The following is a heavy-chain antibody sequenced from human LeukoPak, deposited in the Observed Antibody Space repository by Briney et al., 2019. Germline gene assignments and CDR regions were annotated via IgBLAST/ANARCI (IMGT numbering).Heavy chain of an antibody. Sequence: GGSLGLSCAASGFTFSTYWMNWVRQAPGKGLEWVAYIKQDGSEKYYVDSVKGRFTISRDNAKNSLYLQMNSLGAEDTAVYYCARDRRIAYWGQGTLVTVSS. J-gene: IGHJ4*02. V-gene: IGHV3-7*03. CDR2: IKQDGSEK. CDR1: GFTFSTYW. CDR3: ARDRRIAY.